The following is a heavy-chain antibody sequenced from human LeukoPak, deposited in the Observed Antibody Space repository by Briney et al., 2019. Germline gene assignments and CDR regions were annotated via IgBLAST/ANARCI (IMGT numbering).Heavy chain of an antibody. D-gene: IGHD3-22*01. CDR3: ARAPDYYETSGYPSQI. Sequence: GGSLRLSCAASGFTFSSYSMNWVRQAPGKGLEWVSSISSSSSYIYYADSVKGRFTISRDNAKNSLYLQMNSLRAEDTAVYYCARAPDYYETSGYPSQIWGQGTMVTVSS. CDR2: ISSSSSYI. V-gene: IGHV3-21*01. CDR1: GFTFSSYS. J-gene: IGHJ3*02.